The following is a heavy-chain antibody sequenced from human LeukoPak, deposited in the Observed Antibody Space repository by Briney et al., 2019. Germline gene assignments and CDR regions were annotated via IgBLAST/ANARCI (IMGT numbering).Heavy chain of an antibody. V-gene: IGHV3-7*01. CDR1: GFTFTTYW. D-gene: IGHD3-10*01. J-gene: IGHJ4*02. CDR2: INQDGTEK. Sequence: PGGSLRLSCAASGFTFTTYWMSWVRQLPGKGLEWVANINQDGTEKYYVDSVKGRFTISRDNAKNSLYLQMNSLRAEDTAVYYCARAYGFGELCLDYWGQGTLVTVSS. CDR3: ARAYGFGELCLDY.